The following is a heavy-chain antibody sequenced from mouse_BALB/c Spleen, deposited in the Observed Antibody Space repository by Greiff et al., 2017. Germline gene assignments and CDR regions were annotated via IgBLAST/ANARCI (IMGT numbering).Heavy chain of an antibody. J-gene: IGHJ4*01. V-gene: IGHV2-9*02. CDR1: GFSLTSYG. CDR2: IWAGGST. Sequence: VKLMESGPGLVAPSQSLSITCTVSGFSLTSYGVHWVRQPPGKGLEWLGVIWAGGSTNYNSALMSRLSISKDNSKSQVFLKMNSLQTDDTAMYYCARGFDYDDYYAMDYWGQGTSVTVSS. D-gene: IGHD2-4*01. CDR3: ARGFDYDDYYAMDY.